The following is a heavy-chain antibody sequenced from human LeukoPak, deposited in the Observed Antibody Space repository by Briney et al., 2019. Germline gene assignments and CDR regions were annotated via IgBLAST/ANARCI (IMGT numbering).Heavy chain of an antibody. CDR3: ARELDGNGGWFDP. J-gene: IGHJ5*02. D-gene: IGHD5-24*01. CDR1: GDSISDYY. V-gene: IGHV4-59*01. CDR2: VYYSGNT. Sequence: SETLSLTCTVSGDSISDYYWSWIRQPPGKGLEWIGEVYYSGNTHYNPSLKSRVTISVDTSKNQFSLRLKSVTAVDTAVYYCARELDGNGGWFDPWGQGTLVTVSP.